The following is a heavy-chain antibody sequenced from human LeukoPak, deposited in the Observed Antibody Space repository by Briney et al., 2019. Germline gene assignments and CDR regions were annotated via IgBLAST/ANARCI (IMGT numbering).Heavy chain of an antibody. J-gene: IGHJ4*02. V-gene: IGHV1-69*01. D-gene: IGHD1-26*01. CDR1: GGTFSSYA. Sequence: GSSVKVSCKASGGTFSSYAISWVRQAPGQGLEWMGGIIPIFGTANYAQKFQGRVTITADESTSTAYMELSSLRSEDTAVYYCATEVGSYYVGTCFYWGQGTLVTVSS. CDR3: ATEVGSYYVGTCFY. CDR2: IIPIFGTA.